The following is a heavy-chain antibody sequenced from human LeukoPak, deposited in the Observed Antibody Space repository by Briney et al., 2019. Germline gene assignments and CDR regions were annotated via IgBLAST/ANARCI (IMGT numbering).Heavy chain of an antibody. Sequence: ASVTVSCKASGYTFTGYYMHWVRQAPGQGLEWMGWINPNSGGTDYAQKFQGRVTMTRDTSISTAYMELSRLRSDDTAVYYCARGVGRKRWLQFRGFGPWGQGTLVTVSS. CDR2: INPNSGGT. V-gene: IGHV1-2*02. D-gene: IGHD5-24*01. CDR3: ARGVGRKRWLQFRGFGP. J-gene: IGHJ5*02. CDR1: GYTFTGYY.